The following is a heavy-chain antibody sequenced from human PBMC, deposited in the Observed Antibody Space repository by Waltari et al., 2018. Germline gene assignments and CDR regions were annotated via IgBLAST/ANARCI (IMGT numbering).Heavy chain of an antibody. J-gene: IGHJ3*02. D-gene: IGHD3-22*01. V-gene: IGHV4-28*01. CDR3: ARRVQYYYDSSGWGDAFDI. CDR2: IYYSGSN. CDR1: GYSISSSNW. Sequence: QVQLQESGPGLVKPSDTLSLTCAVSGYSISSSNWWGWIRQPPGKGLEWIGYIYYSGSNYYSPPLKSRVTWSLDTSKNQVSLKLSSVTAVDTAVYYGARRVQYYYDSSGWGDAFDIWGQGTMVTVSS.